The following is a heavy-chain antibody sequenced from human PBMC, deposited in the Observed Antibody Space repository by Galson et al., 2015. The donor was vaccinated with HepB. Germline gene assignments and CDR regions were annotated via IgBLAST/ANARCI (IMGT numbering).Heavy chain of an antibody. D-gene: IGHD6-19*01. CDR2: ISSNGDST. Sequence: SLRLSCAASGFTFTNYAMHWVRQAPGKGLEYVSGISSNGDSTYYTDSVKGRFTISRDNSKSTPYLQMSGLRAEDTAVYYCVKDRGRGIAVAGTFDYWGQGTLVTVSS. CDR3: VKDRGRGIAVAGTFDY. CDR1: GFTFTNYA. V-gene: IGHV3-64D*06. J-gene: IGHJ4*02.